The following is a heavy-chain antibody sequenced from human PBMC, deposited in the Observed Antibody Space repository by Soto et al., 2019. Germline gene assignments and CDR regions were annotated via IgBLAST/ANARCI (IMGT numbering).Heavy chain of an antibody. V-gene: IGHV3-21*01. D-gene: IGHD5-12*01. J-gene: IGHJ6*02. Sequence: PGGSLRLSCAASGFTFGSYSMNWVRQAPGKGLEWVSSISSSSSYIYYADSVKGRFTISRDNAKNSLYLQMNSLRAEDTAVYYCARDGDSGPPGYYYYYYGMDVWGQGTTVTVSS. CDR1: GFTFGSYS. CDR2: ISSSSSYI. CDR3: ARDGDSGPPGYYYYYYGMDV.